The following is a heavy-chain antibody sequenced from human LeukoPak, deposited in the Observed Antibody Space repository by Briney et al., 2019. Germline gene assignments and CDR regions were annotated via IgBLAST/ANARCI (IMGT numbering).Heavy chain of an antibody. CDR2: INHSGST. CDR3: ASPARVSSLDY. J-gene: IGHJ4*02. CDR1: GGSFSGYY. V-gene: IGHV4-34*01. Sequence: PSETLSLTCAVCGGSFSGYYWSWIRQPPGKGLEWIGEINHSGSTNYNPSLKSRVTISVDTSKNQFSLKLSSVTAADTAVYYCASPARVSSLDYWGQGTLVIVSS. D-gene: IGHD5-18*01.